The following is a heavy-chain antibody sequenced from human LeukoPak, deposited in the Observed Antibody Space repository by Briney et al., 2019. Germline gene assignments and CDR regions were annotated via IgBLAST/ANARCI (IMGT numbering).Heavy chain of an antibody. V-gene: IGHV3-23*01. Sequence: GGSLRLSCAASGFTFSSYAMNWVRQAPGKGLEWVSGISGSGGSTYYADSVKGRFTISRDNSKNTLYMQMNSLRAEDKAVYYCAKDYRQFDNWGQGTLVTVSS. CDR2: ISGSGGST. CDR3: AKDYRQFDN. J-gene: IGHJ4*02. CDR1: GFTFSSYA. D-gene: IGHD3-16*02.